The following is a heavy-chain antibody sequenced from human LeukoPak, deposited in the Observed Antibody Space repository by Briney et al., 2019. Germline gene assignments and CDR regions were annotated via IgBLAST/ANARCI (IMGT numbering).Heavy chain of an antibody. CDR1: GGSFSGYY. D-gene: IGHD4-11*01. V-gene: IGHV4-34*01. CDR3: ARGLYSVIHGY. Sequence: SDTVSLTCAFWGGSFSGYYWRWPPQPPGKGLEGIGEINHSGGTNYNPSLKSRVTISVDTSKHQFSLKLSSVTAADTAVYYCARGLYSVIHGYWGLGTLVTVSS. CDR2: INHSGGT. J-gene: IGHJ4*02.